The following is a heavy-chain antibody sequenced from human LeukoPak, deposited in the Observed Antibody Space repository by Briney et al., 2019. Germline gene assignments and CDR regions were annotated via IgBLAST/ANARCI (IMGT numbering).Heavy chain of an antibody. CDR2: IYYSGST. Sequence: ASETLSLTCTVSGGSISSYYWSWIRQPPGKGLEWIGYIYYSGSTNYNPSLKSRVTMSVDTSKNQFSLKLSSVTAADTAVYFCARIFGFGGGYFDYWGQGTLVTVSS. J-gene: IGHJ4*02. V-gene: IGHV4-59*01. D-gene: IGHD3-10*01. CDR1: GGSISSYY. CDR3: ARIFGFGGGYFDY.